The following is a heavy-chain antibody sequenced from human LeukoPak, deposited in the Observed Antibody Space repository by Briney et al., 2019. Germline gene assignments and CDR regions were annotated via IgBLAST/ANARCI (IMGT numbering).Heavy chain of an antibody. CDR2: IYYSGGDM. D-gene: IGHD5-18*01. V-gene: IGHV4-59*08. J-gene: IGHJ3*02. CDR3: ARQPAATAAFDI. Sequence: PSETLSLTCTVSGGSINNYYWSWIRQPPGKGLEWIGYIYYSGGDMNYNPSLKSRLTISVDTSKNQISLMLTSMTTADTAVYYFARQPAATAAFDIWAQGTMVTVSS. CDR1: GGSINNYY.